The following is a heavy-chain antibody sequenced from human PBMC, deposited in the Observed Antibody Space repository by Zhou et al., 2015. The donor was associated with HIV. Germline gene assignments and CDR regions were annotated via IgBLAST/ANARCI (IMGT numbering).Heavy chain of an antibody. CDR3: ARDGILGTTTSKGGEYFQF. V-gene: IGHV3-48*04. J-gene: IGHJ1*01. D-gene: IGHD1-26*01. CDR1: GFSLSAYS. CDR2: IGGGSGTST. Sequence: EVQVVESGGGLVQPGGSLRLSCAPSGFSLSAYSMNWVRQAAGKGLEWVSYIGGGSGTSTLYADSVRGRFTISRDNANNRLYLQMNSLRGDDTAVYYCARDGILGTTTSKGGEYFQFWGHGTLVTVSS.